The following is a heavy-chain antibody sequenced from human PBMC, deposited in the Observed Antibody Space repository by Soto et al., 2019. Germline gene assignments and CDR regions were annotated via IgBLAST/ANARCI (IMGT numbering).Heavy chain of an antibody. CDR1: GFTFSSFA. J-gene: IGHJ3*01. D-gene: IGHD3-10*01. CDR3: ARDVKTAHSTMEEAQAFDF. Sequence: EVQMLQSGGGLIQPGGSLRLSCAASGFTFSSFAMSWVRQAPGKGLEWVASISSSGASAFYADSVRGRCTISRDFSMNTLFLLMNNLRADDTAVYYCARDVKTAHSTMEEAQAFDFWGQGTVVIVSS. CDR2: ISSSGASA. V-gene: IGHV3-23*01.